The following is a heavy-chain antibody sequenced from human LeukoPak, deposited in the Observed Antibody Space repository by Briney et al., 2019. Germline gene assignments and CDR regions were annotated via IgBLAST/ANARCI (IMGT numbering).Heavy chain of an antibody. CDR1: GLSFSSYW. Sequence: PGGSLRLALAVSGLSFSSYWMHWVRQAPGKGLVWVSRINSDGSSTSYADSVKGRFTISRDNAKNTLYLQMNSLRAEDTAVYYCARTSDTSGRLYWYFDLWGRGTLVTVSS. CDR2: INSDGSST. CDR3: ARTSDTSGRLYWYFDL. D-gene: IGHD3-22*01. V-gene: IGHV3-74*01. J-gene: IGHJ2*01.